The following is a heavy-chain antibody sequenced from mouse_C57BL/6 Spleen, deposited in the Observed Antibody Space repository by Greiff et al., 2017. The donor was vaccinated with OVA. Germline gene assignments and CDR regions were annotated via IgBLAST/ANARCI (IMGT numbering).Heavy chain of an antibody. CDR3: AREAY. CDR1: GYTFTSYW. J-gene: IGHJ3*01. Sequence: VQLQQPGAELVMPGASVKLSCKASGYTFTSYWMPWVKQRPGQGLEWIGEIDPSDSYTNYNQKFKGKSTLTVDKSSSTAYMQLSSLTSEDSAVYYCAREAYWGQGTLVTVSA. CDR2: IDPSDSYT. V-gene: IGHV1-69*01.